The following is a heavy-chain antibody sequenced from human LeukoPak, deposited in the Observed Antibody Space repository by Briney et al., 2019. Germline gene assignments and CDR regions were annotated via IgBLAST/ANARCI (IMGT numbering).Heavy chain of an antibody. J-gene: IGHJ4*02. V-gene: IGHV1-46*01. Sequence: ASVKVTCKSSGHTLINHFLHWVRQAPGQGLEWMGMINPRDGSTRTLQRFQGRVTMTRDTSTSTLYMGLSSLRSDDTATYFCARGADQEYYCWGQVTLVTVSS. CDR3: ARGADQEYYC. D-gene: IGHD2/OR15-2a*01. CDR1: GHTLINHF. CDR2: INPRDGST.